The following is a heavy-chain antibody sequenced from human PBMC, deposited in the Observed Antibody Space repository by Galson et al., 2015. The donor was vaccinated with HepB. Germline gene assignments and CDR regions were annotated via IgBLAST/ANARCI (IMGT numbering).Heavy chain of an antibody. V-gene: IGHV4-39*01. D-gene: IGHD3-10*01. CDR1: GGSISSSSYY. CDR2: IYYSGST. J-gene: IGHJ4*02. CDR3: ARLHIGESTRGFDY. Sequence: ETLSLTCTVSGGSISSSSYYWGWIRQPPGKGLEWIGSIYYSGSTYYNPSLKSRVTISVDTSKNQFSLKLSSVTAADTAVYYCARLHIGESTRGFDYWGQGTLVTVSS.